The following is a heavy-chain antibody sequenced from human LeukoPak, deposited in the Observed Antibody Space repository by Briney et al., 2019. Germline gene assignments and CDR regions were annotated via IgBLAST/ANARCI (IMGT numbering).Heavy chain of an antibody. Sequence: GVSLRLSCAASGFTFSSYAMHWVRQAPGKGLEWVAVIWYDGTNKYYADFVKGRFTISRDNSKNTHYLQMSSLRAEDTGIYYCAKGGHYSFFDYWGQGTLVTVSS. V-gene: IGHV3-33*06. CDR3: AKGGHYSFFDY. D-gene: IGHD4-11*01. CDR1: GFTFSSYA. CDR2: IWYDGTNK. J-gene: IGHJ4*02.